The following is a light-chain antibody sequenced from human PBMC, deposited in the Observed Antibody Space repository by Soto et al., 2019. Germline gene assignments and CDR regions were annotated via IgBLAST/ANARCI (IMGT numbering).Light chain of an antibody. J-gene: IGKJ3*01. CDR1: QSISSY. V-gene: IGKV1-39*01. CDR3: QQSYTTPSFT. CDR2: AAS. Sequence: DIQMTQSPSSLSASVGDRVTITCRASQSISSYLNWYQQKPGKAPKILIYAASSLQSVVPSRFSCSASGKHFNLNLSSQQPQDFANHYCQQSYTTPSFTFGPGTKVDI.